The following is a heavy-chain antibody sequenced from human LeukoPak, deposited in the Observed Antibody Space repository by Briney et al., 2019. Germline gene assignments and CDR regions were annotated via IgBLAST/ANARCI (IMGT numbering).Heavy chain of an antibody. J-gene: IGHJ5*01. Sequence: ASVKVSCKASGGTFNSYGISWVRQAPGQGLEWMGGIIPRYDSPNHAQKFQGRATFSADDSTATAYMELSSLRFEDTAVYYCARAFDWLDSWGQGTQVTVSS. CDR2: IIPRYDSP. CDR1: GGTFNSYG. V-gene: IGHV1-69*01. CDR3: ARAFDWLDS.